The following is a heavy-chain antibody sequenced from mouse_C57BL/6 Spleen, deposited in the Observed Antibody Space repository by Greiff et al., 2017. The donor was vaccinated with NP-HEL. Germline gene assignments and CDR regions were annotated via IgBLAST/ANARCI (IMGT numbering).Heavy chain of an antibody. V-gene: IGHV1-54*01. CDR2: INPGSGGT. J-gene: IGHJ1*03. CDR1: GYAFTNYL. CDR3: ARYYYGSSPPTGGFDV. D-gene: IGHD1-1*01. Sequence: QVQLKQSGAELVRPGTSVKVSCKASGYAFTNYLIEWVKQRPGQGLEWIGVINPGSGGTNYNEKFKGKATLTADKSSSTAYMQLSSLTSEDSAVYFCARYYYGSSPPTGGFDVWGTGTTVTVSS.